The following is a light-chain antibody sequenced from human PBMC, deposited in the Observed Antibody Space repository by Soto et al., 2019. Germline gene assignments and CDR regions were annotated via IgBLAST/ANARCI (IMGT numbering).Light chain of an antibody. V-gene: IGLV2-14*01. CDR1: SSDVGGYKY. J-gene: IGLJ1*01. CDR3: TSKTSTSPYV. Sequence: QSVLTQPASVSGSPGQSITTSCTGTSSDVGGYKYVSWYQQHPGKAPKFLIYEVSNRPSGVSSRFSGSKSGNTASLTISGLQAEDEADYYCTSKTSTSPYVFGTGTKVTVL. CDR2: EVS.